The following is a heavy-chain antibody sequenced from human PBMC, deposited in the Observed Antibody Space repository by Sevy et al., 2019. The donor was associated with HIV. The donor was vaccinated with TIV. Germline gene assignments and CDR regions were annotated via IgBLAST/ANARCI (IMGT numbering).Heavy chain of an antibody. V-gene: IGHV1-18*01. CDR1: GYTFTSYG. Sequence: ASVKVSCKASGYTFTSYGITWVRQAPGQGLEWMGCISNYNSNKKSAQKFQDRVTLTTDTSTRTAYMELRSLRNDDTAVYYSTRGVSILPTTEVEFDPWGQGTLVTVSS. CDR3: TRGVSILPTTEVEFDP. J-gene: IGHJ5*02. CDR2: ISNYNSNK. D-gene: IGHD1-26*01.